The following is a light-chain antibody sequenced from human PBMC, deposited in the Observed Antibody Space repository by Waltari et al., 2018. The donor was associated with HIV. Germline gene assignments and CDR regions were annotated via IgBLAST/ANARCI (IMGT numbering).Light chain of an antibody. J-gene: IGKJ4*01. CDR1: PSVSRN. Sequence: DIVMMQSPGTLSVSPGERATLSCTASPSVSRNLAWYQQKPGQPPRLLIYGASTRATCTPARFSATGSVTEFTLTISILQSEDFAVYYCQQYNIRPPLTFGGGTKVEMK. CDR2: GAS. CDR3: QQYNIRPPLT. V-gene: IGKV3-15*01.